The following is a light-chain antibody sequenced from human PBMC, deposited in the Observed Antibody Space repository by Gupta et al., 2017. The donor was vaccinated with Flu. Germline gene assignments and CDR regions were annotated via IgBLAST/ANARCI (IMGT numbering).Light chain of an antibody. CDR3: CTDTGTPNFV. CDR2: GVT. V-gene: IGLV2-11*03. J-gene: IGLJ3*02. Sequence: ATIACTRTSHDVGNYEYVYWNQQRPVKARKLIFCGVTTRAAWIPGGFSGSKTGNSPSLTISDREEEDEAYYYCCTDTGTPNFVFGGGTKLPVL. CDR1: SHDVGNYEY.